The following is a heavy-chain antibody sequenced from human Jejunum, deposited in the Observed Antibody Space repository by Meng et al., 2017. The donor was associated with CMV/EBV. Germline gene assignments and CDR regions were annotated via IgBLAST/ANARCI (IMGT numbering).Heavy chain of an antibody. V-gene: IGHV3-9*01. Sequence: DYDMHWFRQLPGKGLEWVSGINWNGEKVFYADSVKGRVTIFRDNAKNTLSLQMNSLRAEDTAVYYCAKLDTAMANYYQYYYGMDVWGQGTTVTVFS. J-gene: IGHJ6*02. CDR1: DYD. D-gene: IGHD5-18*01. CDR3: AKLDTAMANYYQYYYGMDV. CDR2: INWNGEKV.